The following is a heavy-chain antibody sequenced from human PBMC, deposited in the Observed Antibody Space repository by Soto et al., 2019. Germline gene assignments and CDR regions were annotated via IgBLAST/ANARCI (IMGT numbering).Heavy chain of an antibody. CDR2: IVPVLGTS. Sequence: QGQLEQSGAEVRKPGSSVKVSCKASGGSFSSYAISWVRQAPGQGLECMGGIVPVLGTSHSAQKFQGRVTFSTDDSTTTAYMELSRLRSEDTAVYYCARDSPGGGYYYGMDVWGQGTTVTVSS. J-gene: IGHJ6*02. V-gene: IGHV1-69*01. CDR3: ARDSPGGGYYYGMDV. CDR1: GGSFSSYA. D-gene: IGHD3-16*01.